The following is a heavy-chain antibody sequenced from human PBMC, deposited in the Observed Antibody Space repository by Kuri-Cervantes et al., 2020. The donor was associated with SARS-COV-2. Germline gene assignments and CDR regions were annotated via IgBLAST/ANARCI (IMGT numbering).Heavy chain of an antibody. CDR2: ISYDGSNK. D-gene: IGHD3-3*01. J-gene: IGHJ5*02. CDR3: ARERSYYDFWSGYSDNWFDP. Sequence: GGSLRLSCAASGFTFSSYAMHWVRQAPGKGLEWVAVISYDGSNKYYADSVEGRFTISRDNSKNTLYLQMNSLRAEDTAVYYCARERSYYDFWSGYSDNWFDPWGQGTLVTVSS. CDR1: GFTFSSYA. V-gene: IGHV3-30-3*01.